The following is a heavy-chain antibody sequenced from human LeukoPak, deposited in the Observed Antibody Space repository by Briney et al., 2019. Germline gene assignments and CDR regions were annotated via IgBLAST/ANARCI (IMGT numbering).Heavy chain of an antibody. D-gene: IGHD3-22*01. CDR1: GGTFSTYT. V-gene: IGHV1-69*13. J-gene: IGHJ3*02. CDR2: IIPIFGTI. CDR3: AFPDGDYYDRRGAFRI. Sequence: ASVKVSCKASGGTFSTYTFSWVRRAPGQGLEWIGGIIPIFGTINYAQKFQGRVTITADESASTAYMELSNLRSGDTAMYYCAFPDGDYYDRRGAFRIWGQGTLVTVSS.